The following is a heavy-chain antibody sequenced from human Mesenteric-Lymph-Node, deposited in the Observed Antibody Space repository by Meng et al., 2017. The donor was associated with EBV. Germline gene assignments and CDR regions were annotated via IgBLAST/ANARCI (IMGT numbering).Heavy chain of an antibody. CDR2: SYHRGST. CDR1: GCIIISCGSIGNSGYC. J-gene: IGHJ4*02. D-gene: IGHD1-26*01. Sequence: QLLLQQGVPSLMKPTQTSPLPCDVSGCIIISCGSIGNSGYCKSWSWQRPGKCLAWIGNSYHRGSTYYNLSLKIPVTIIVNRSKEQFSLKLNSVTVSDTAMYYCVSVNLVGATRCYFDYWGQGTLVTVSS. CDR3: VSVNLVGATRCYFDY. V-gene: IGHV4-30-2*01.